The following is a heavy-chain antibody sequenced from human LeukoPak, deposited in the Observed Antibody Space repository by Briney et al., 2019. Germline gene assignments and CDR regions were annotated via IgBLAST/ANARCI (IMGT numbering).Heavy chain of an antibody. J-gene: IGHJ4*02. CDR3: ARAEGYSGYDPNFDY. D-gene: IGHD5-12*01. Sequence: GGSLRLSCAASGFTFNEYFMSWVRQDPGKGLEWVSYISRRGTTIYYADSVKGRFTVSRDNAKKSLYLQMNSLRAEDKAVYYCARAEGYSGYDPNFDYWGQGTLVTVSS. V-gene: IGHV3-11*01. CDR1: GFTFNEYF. CDR2: ISRRGTTI.